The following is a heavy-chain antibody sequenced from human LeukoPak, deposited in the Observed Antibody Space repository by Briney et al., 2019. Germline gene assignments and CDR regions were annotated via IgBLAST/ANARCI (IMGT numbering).Heavy chain of an antibody. CDR3: ARLKLGAYFDL. Sequence: KPSETLSLTCTVSGGSTSSDYWSWIRQSPGKGLEWVGYVYNSGDTGKNPSLKSRVTILLDTSKNQCSLKLTSVSAAGTAVYYCARLKLGAYFDLWGRGTLVTVSS. CDR1: GGSTSSDY. V-gene: IGHV4-59*08. D-gene: IGHD3-16*01. CDR2: VYNSGDT. J-gene: IGHJ2*01.